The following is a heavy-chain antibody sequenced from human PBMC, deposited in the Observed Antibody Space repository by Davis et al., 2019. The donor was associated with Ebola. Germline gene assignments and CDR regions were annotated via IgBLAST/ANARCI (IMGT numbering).Heavy chain of an antibody. J-gene: IGHJ4*02. CDR2: ISSGSFTI. CDR1: GITFSRYS. D-gene: IGHD3-3*01. CDR3: ARWSILGQ. Sequence: GESLKISCAASGITFSRYSMNWVRQAPGKGLEWVAFISSGSFTIHYADSVKGRFTISRDNAMNSLFLQMNSLRDEDTAVYYCARWSILGQWGQGTLVTVSS. V-gene: IGHV3-48*02.